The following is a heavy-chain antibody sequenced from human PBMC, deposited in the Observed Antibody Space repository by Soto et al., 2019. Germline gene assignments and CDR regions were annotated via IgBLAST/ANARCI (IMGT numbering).Heavy chain of an antibody. Sequence: SETLSLTCTVSGGSISSSYYWSWIRQPPGKGLELIGYIYYSGSTKYNPSLKSRVTISIDTSKNQFSLKLSSVTAAGTAVYYCARGGYGMDVWGQGTTVTVSS. CDR3: ARGGYGMDV. J-gene: IGHJ6*02. CDR2: IYYSGST. V-gene: IGHV4-59*01. CDR1: GGSISSSYY.